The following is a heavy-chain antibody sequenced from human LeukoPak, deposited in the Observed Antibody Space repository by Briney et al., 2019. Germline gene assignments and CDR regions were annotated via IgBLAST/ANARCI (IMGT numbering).Heavy chain of an antibody. CDR2: INHSGST. CDR1: GGSFSGYY. Sequence: SETLSLTCAVYGGSFSGYYWSWIRQPPGKGLEWIGEINHSGSTYYNPSLKSRVTISVDTSKNQFSLKLSSVTAADTAVYYCAGTGIAAAINYHHYGMDVWGPGTTVTVSS. CDR3: AGTGIAAAINYHHYGMDV. J-gene: IGHJ6*02. V-gene: IGHV4-34*01. D-gene: IGHD6-13*01.